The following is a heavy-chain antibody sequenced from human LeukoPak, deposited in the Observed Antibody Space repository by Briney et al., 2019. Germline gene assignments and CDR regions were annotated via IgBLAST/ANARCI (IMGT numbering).Heavy chain of an antibody. CDR3: ARDRGISQWLVDP. V-gene: IGHV1-2*02. CDR2: INPNSGGT. Sequence: GASVKVSCKASGYTFTGYYMHWVRQAPGQGLEWMGWINPNSGGTSYAQKFQGRVTMTRDTSISTAYMELSRLRSDDTAVYYCARDRGISQWLVDPWGQGTLVTVSS. CDR1: GYTFTGYY. J-gene: IGHJ5*02. D-gene: IGHD6-19*01.